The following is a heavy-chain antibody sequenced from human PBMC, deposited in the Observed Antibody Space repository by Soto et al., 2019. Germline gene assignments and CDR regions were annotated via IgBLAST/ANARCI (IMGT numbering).Heavy chain of an antibody. CDR2: ISSSSSYI. Sequence: AGGSLRLSCAASGFTFSSYSMNWVRQAPGKGLEWVSSISSSSSYIYYADSVKGRFTISRDNAKNSLYLQMNSLRAEDTAVYYCARDKQLVGRRYHYYYGMDVWGQGATVTVSS. V-gene: IGHV3-21*01. CDR1: GFTFSSYS. CDR3: ARDKQLVGRRYHYYYGMDV. J-gene: IGHJ6*02. D-gene: IGHD6-13*01.